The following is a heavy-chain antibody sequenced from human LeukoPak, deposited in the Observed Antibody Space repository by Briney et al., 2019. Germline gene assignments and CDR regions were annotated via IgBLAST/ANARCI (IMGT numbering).Heavy chain of an antibody. CDR1: GFTFSNAW. J-gene: IGHJ4*02. CDR2: IKSKTDGGTT. Sequence: GGSLRLSCAASGFTFSNAWMSWVRQAPGKGLEWVGRIKSKTDGGTTDYAAPVKGRLTISRDDSKNTLYLQMNSLKTEDTAVYYCTTDYGDYGGSVYWGQGTLVTVSS. V-gene: IGHV3-15*01. D-gene: IGHD4-17*01. CDR3: TTDYGDYGGSVY.